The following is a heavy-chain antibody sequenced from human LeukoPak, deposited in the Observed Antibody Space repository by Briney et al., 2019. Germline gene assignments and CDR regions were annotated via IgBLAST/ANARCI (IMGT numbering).Heavy chain of an antibody. Sequence: GRSLRLSCAASGFTFSSSAMHWVRQVPGRGPEWVANVNRDGSETYYLDSVKGRFTISKDNAKNSLYLQMNSLRAEDTALYHCARNNGMDVWGQGTTVIVSS. CDR2: VNRDGSET. CDR3: ARNNGMDV. CDR1: GFTFSSSA. J-gene: IGHJ6*02. V-gene: IGHV3-7*03.